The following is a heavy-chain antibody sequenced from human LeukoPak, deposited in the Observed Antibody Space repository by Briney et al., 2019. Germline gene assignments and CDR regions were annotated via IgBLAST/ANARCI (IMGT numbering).Heavy chain of an antibody. D-gene: IGHD2-15*01. J-gene: IGHJ3*02. CDR1: GASIRSGDYY. CDR3: ARDCSGGSCHGAFDI. V-gene: IGHV4-30-4*01. CDR2: IYDSGST. Sequence: PSETLSLTCTVSGASIRSGDYYWSWIRQPPGKGLEWIGYIYDSGSTYYNPSLKSRITISVDTSENRFSLKLSSVAATDTAAYYCARDCSGGSCHGAFDIWGQGTMVTVSS.